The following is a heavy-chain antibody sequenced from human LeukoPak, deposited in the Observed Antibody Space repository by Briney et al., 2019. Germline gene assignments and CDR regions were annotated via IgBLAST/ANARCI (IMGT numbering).Heavy chain of an antibody. CDR3: ARESRITMVRGGYWFDP. CDR2: IIPILGIA. Sequence: GASVKVSCKASGGTFSSYAISWVRQAPGQGLEWMGRIIPILGIANYAQKFQGRVTITADKSTSTAYMELSSLRSEDTAVYYCARESRITMVRGGYWFDPWGQGTLVTVSS. CDR1: GGTFSSYA. J-gene: IGHJ5*02. D-gene: IGHD3-10*01. V-gene: IGHV1-69*04.